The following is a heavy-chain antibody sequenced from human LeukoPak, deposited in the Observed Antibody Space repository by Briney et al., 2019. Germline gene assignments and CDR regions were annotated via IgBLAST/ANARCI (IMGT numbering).Heavy chain of an antibody. Sequence: SETLSLTCTVSGASISSSSYYWGWIRQPPGKGLEWIATIHYTGSTYHNPYLKIRLTMSVNTSKTQFSLKLSSVTAADTAVYYCARHPSGSSFDYWGQGTLVTVSS. V-gene: IGHV4-39*01. CDR1: GASISSSSYY. CDR3: ARHPSGSSFDY. CDR2: IHYTGST. D-gene: IGHD3-22*01. J-gene: IGHJ4*02.